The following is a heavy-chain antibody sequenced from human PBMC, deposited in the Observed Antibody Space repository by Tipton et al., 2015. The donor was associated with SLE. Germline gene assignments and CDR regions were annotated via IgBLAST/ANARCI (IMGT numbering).Heavy chain of an antibody. D-gene: IGHD6-13*01. J-gene: IGHJ4*02. CDR2: ISETGDST. Sequence: SLRLSCAASGFTFSNYIMHWVRQAPGKGLEWVSSISETGDSTHYADSVKGRFTISRDNSKNTLYLQMSSLRSEDTAVYYCTRDFVTAAGTAFDYWGQGNLVTVSS. CDR3: TRDFVTAAGTAFDY. V-gene: IGHV3-23*01. CDR1: GFTFSNYI.